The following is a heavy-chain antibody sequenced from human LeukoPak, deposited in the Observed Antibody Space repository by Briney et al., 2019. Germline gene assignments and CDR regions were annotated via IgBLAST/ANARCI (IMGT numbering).Heavy chain of an antibody. D-gene: IGHD5-18*01. J-gene: IGHJ4*02. CDR3: ARSGYSAGFDY. CDR2: IYYSGST. Sequence: SETLSLTCTVSGGSISSYYWSWIWQPPGKGLEWIGYIYYSGSTNYNPSLKSRVTISVDTSKNQCSLKLSSVTAADTAVYYCARSGYSAGFDYWGQGTLVTVSS. V-gene: IGHV4-59*01. CDR1: GGSISSYY.